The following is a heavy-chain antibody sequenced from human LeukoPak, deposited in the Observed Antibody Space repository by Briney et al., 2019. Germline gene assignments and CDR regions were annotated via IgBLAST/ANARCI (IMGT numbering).Heavy chain of an antibody. Sequence: ASVKVSCKASGYTFTGYYMHRVRQAPGQGLEWMGWINPNSGGTNYAQKFQGRVTMTRDTSISTAYMELSRLRSDDTAVYYCARDGGIVGAAYFDYWGQGTLVTVSS. V-gene: IGHV1-2*02. CDR1: GYTFTGYY. D-gene: IGHD1-26*01. CDR2: INPNSGGT. J-gene: IGHJ4*02. CDR3: ARDGGIVGAAYFDY.